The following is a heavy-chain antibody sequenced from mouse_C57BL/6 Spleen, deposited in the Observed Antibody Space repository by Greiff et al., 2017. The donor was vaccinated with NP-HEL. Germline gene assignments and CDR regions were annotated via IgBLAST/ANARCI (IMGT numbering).Heavy chain of an antibody. D-gene: IGHD1-1*01. J-gene: IGHJ2*01. Sequence: VQLQESGAELARPGASVKLSCKASGYTFTSYGISWVKQRTGQGLEWIGEIYPRSGNTYYNEKFKGKATLTADKSSSTAYMELRSLTSEDSAVYFCAREWNYYGSSPYYFDYWGQGTTLTVSS. CDR2: IYPRSGNT. CDR3: AREWNYYGSSPYYFDY. V-gene: IGHV1-81*01. CDR1: GYTFTSYG.